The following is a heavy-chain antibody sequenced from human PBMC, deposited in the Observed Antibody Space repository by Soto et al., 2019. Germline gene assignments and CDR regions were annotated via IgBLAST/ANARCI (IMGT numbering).Heavy chain of an antibody. Sequence: PVEVSWKECGGGLGSSARSWVRQAHGQGLEWMGGIIPIFGTANYAQKFQGRVTITADKSTSTAYMELSSLRSEDTAVYYCARESPPDTAMVQDDSWGHGILVTVS. J-gene: IGHJ5*01. CDR3: ARESPPDTAMVQDDS. CDR1: GGGLGSSA. CDR2: IIPIFGTA. V-gene: IGHV1-69*06. D-gene: IGHD5-18*01.